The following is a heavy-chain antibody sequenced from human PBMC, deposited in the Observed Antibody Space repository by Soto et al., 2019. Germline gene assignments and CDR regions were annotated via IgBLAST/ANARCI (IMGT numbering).Heavy chain of an antibody. CDR1: WFSISTSGMS. J-gene: IGHJ4*02. V-gene: IGHV2-70*01. CDR3: ARTTYYDILTGYWQIDY. CDR2: IDWDDDK. Sequence: SGPMRLTCTHTLTLTCTYGWFSISTSGMSVSWIRQPPGKVVEWHAFIDWDDDKYYSTSLKTRLTISKDTYKNQVVLTMTNMDPVDTATYYCARTTYYDILTGYWQIDYWGQGTLVTVSS. D-gene: IGHD3-9*01.